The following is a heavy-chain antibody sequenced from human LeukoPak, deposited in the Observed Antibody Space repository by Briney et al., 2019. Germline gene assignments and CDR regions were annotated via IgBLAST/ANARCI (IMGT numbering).Heavy chain of an antibody. CDR2: IRYDGSNK. Sequence: GGSLRLSCAASGFTFSSYGMHWVRQAPGKGLEWVAFIRYDGSNKYYADSVEGRFTISRDNSKNTLYLQMNSLRAEDTAVYYCAKAPPPYGSGYWNYFDYWGQGTLVTVSS. D-gene: IGHD3-22*01. CDR3: AKAPPPYGSGYWNYFDY. CDR1: GFTFSSYG. V-gene: IGHV3-30*02. J-gene: IGHJ4*02.